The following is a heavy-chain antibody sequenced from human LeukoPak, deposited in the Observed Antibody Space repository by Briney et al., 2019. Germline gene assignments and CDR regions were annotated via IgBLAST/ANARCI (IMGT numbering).Heavy chain of an antibody. D-gene: IGHD3-10*01. J-gene: IGHJ4*02. CDR3: ARDFVPWRPHYYGSGSYPDY. CDR1: GFTFSSYW. V-gene: IGHV3-74*01. CDR2: INSDGSST. Sequence: GGSLRLSCAASGFTFSSYWMHWVRQAPGKGLVWVSRINSDGSSTSYADSVKGRFTISRDNAKNTLYLQMNSLRAEDTAVYYCARDFVPWRPHYYGSGSYPDYWGQGTLVTVFS.